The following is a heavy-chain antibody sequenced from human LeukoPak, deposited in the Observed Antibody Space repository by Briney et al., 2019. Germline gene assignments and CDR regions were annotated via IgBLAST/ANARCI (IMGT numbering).Heavy chain of an antibody. D-gene: IGHD2-2*01. V-gene: IGHV1-18*01. CDR2: ISAYNGNT. J-gene: IGHJ5*02. Sequence: ASVKVSCEASGYTFTSYGISWVRQAPGQGLEWMGWISAYNGNTNYAQKLQGRVTMTTDTSTSTAYMELRSLRSDDTAVYYCARAYCSSTSCYDARFDPWGQGTLVTVSS. CDR1: GYTFTSYG. CDR3: ARAYCSSTSCYDARFDP.